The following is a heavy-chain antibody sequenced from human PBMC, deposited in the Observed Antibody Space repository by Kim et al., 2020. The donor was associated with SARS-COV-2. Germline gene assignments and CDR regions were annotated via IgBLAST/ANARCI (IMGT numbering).Heavy chain of an antibody. V-gene: IGHV4-59*13. Sequence: SETLSLTCIVSGGSISSYYWSWIRQPPGKGLEWIGYIYYSGSTKYNPSLKSRVTISVDTSKNQFSLNLSSVTAADTAVYYCARGPGIFTIGWFDPWGQGTLVTVSS. CDR1: GGSISSYY. J-gene: IGHJ5*02. D-gene: IGHD1-20*01. CDR2: IYYSGST. CDR3: ARGPGIFTIGWFDP.